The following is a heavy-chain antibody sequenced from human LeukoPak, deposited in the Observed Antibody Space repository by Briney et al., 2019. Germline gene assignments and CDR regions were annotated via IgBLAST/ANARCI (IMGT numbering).Heavy chain of an antibody. Sequence: GGSLRLSCVASGFTFDDYGMSWVRQAPGKGLERVSGINWNGGSTGYADSVKGRFTISRDNAKNSLYLQMNSLRAEDTALYYCARMAGAGYYFYMDVWGKGTTVTVSS. J-gene: IGHJ6*03. CDR3: ARMAGAGYYFYMDV. CDR2: INWNGGST. V-gene: IGHV3-20*04. CDR1: GFTFDDYG. D-gene: IGHD6-19*01.